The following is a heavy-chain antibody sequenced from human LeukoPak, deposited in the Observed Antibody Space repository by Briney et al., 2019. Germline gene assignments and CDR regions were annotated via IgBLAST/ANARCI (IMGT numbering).Heavy chain of an antibody. CDR2: ISGSSSSI. D-gene: IGHD4-17*01. V-gene: IGHV3-21*06. CDR1: GFTFTTYS. J-gene: IGHJ4*02. CDR3: ARDLYGDYALDY. Sequence: GGTLRLSCAASGFTFTTYSMNWVRQAPEKGLEWVSSISGSSSSIYYADSVKGRFTISRDNAKNSLYLQMNSLRAEHTAVYYCARDLYGDYALDYWGQGTLVTVSS.